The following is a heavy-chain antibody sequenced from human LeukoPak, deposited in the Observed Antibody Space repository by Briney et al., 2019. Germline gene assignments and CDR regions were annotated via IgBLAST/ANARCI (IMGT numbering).Heavy chain of an antibody. J-gene: IGHJ1*01. CDR2: ISAYNGNT. D-gene: IGHD2-21*02. CDR1: GYTFTSYG. V-gene: IGHV1-18*01. Sequence: ASVKVSCKASGYTFTSYGISWVRQAPGQGLEWMGWISAYNGNTNYAQKLQGRVTMTTDTSTSTAYMELRSLRSDDTAVYYCARGPYCGGDCSRPQYFQHWGQGTLVTVSS. CDR3: ARGPYCGGDCSRPQYFQH.